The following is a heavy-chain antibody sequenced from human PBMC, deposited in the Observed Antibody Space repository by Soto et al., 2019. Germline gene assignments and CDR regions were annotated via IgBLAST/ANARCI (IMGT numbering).Heavy chain of an antibody. Sequence: ASVKVSCKAPGYTFTSYYLNWVRQAPGQGLEWMGVINPHGGSTKYAQKFQGRVTMTRDTSRSTVYMELRSLRSDDTAIYYCARSSGGNFAIITEGYNWFEAWGQGTLVTVSS. D-gene: IGHD3-16*01. CDR2: INPHGGST. CDR1: GYTFTSYY. V-gene: IGHV1-46*01. CDR3: ARSSGGNFAIITEGYNWFEA. J-gene: IGHJ5*02.